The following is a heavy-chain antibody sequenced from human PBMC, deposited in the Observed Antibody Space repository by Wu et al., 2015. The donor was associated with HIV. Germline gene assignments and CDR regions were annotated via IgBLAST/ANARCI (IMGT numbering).Heavy chain of an antibody. CDR2: INPNSGGT. CDR1: GYTFTGYY. V-gene: IGHV1-2*02. CDR3: ARRETRGYCDSPNCYTRY. D-gene: IGHD2-2*02. J-gene: IGHJ4*02. Sequence: QVQLVQSGSEVKKPGASVKVSCKASGYTFTGYYIHWVRQAPGQGLEWVGWINPNSGGTNYAQKFEGRVTMTRDTSITTAYMELSRLRSDDTAVYYCARRETRGYCDSPNCYTRYWGQGTLVTVSS.